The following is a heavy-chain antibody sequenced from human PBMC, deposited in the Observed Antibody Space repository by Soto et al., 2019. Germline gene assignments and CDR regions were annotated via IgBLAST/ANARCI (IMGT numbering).Heavy chain of an antibody. CDR2: IIPIFGTA. Sequence: QVQLVQSGAEVKKPGSSVKVSCKASGGTFSSYAISWVRQAPGQGLEWMGGIIPIFGTANYAQKFQGRVTITADESTSTAYMELSSLISEDTAVYYCARERRNMYSSRIPFDYWGQGTLVNVSS. CDR3: ARERRNMYSSRIPFDY. J-gene: IGHJ4*02. CDR1: GGTFSSYA. V-gene: IGHV1-69*01. D-gene: IGHD6-13*01.